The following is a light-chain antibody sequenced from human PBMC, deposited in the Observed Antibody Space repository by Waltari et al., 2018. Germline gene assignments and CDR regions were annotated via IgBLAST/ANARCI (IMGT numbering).Light chain of an antibody. CDR2: QDY. Sequence: NFMLTQPHSVSESPGKTVTITCTRSSAGHALSHVQWYRQRPGRAPTTLIYQDYRRPSGVPDRFSGYIAISSNSASLTIARLEPEDEADYYCQSYDATTQVFGGGTKLTVL. CDR1: SAGHALSH. CDR3: QSYDATTQV. V-gene: IGLV6-57*03. J-gene: IGLJ3*02.